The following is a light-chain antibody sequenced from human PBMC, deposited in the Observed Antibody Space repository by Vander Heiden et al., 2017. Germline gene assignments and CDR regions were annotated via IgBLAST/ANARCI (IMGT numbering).Light chain of an antibody. V-gene: IGKV3-11*02. J-gene: IGKJ4*01. CDR1: QSVSSY. Sequence: DIVLTQPPAPLSLSPGERATLSCRASQSVSSYLAWYQQKPGQAPRLLIYDASNRATGVPARFSGSGSERDFTLTISSLEPEDFAIYYCQQRSNWPAAFGGGTKVEIK. CDR2: DAS. CDR3: QQRSNWPAA.